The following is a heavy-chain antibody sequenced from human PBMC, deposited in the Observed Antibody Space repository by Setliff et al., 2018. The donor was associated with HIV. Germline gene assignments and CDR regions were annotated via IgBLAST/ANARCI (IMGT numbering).Heavy chain of an antibody. J-gene: IGHJ4*02. V-gene: IGHV4-34*01. CDR3: ARGRKKTLAVSGTRYFDV. CDR2: ITHSGST. Sequence: SETLSLTCAVHGVSFTDFYWPFIRQSPGKGLEWIGEITHSGSTTYDPSLKSRITVSVDTSKNQFSLKLTSVTAADMGVYYCARGRKKTLAVSGTRYFDVWGQGTLVTVSS. CDR1: GVSFTDFY. D-gene: IGHD6-19*01.